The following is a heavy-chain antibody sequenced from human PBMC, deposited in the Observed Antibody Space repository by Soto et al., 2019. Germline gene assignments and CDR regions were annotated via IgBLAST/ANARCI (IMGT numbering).Heavy chain of an antibody. CDR2: IRYDGSNK. V-gene: IGHV3-33*01. CDR3: ARDPDYYDSSGYFDY. D-gene: IGHD3-22*01. Sequence: QVQLVESGGGVVQPGRSLRLSCAASGFTFSSYGMHWVRQAPGKGLEWVAVIRYDGSNKYYADSVKGRFTISRDNSKNTLYLQMNSLRAEDTAVYYCARDPDYYDSSGYFDYWGQGTLVTVSS. J-gene: IGHJ4*02. CDR1: GFTFSSYG.